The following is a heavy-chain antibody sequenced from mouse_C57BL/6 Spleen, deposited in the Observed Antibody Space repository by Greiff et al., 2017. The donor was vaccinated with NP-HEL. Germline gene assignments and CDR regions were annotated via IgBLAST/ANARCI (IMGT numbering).Heavy chain of an antibody. J-gene: IGHJ4*01. CDR3: ASGYYAMDY. Sequence: EVKLMESGGGLVKPGGSLKLSCAASGFTFSDYGMHWVRQAPEKGLEWVADISSGSSTIYYADTVKGRFTISRDNAKNTLFLQMTSLRSEDTAMYYCASGYYAMDYWGQGTSVTVSS. CDR2: ISSGSSTI. CDR1: GFTFSDYG. V-gene: IGHV5-17*01.